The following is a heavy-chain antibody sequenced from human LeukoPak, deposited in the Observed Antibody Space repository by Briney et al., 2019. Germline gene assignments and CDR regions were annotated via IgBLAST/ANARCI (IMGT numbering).Heavy chain of an antibody. CDR2: INWNSGTI. CDR3: ARLGRNRNHGFFDL. CDR1: GFTFDDYP. V-gene: IGHV3-9*01. D-gene: IGHD1-14*01. Sequence: GRSLRLSCAASGFTFDDYPMHWVRQVPGQGLQWVSGINWNSGTIDYADSVKGRFTISRDNAKNSLHLQMDSLRAEDTAFYYCARLGRNRNHGFFDLWGRGTLVTVSS. J-gene: IGHJ2*01.